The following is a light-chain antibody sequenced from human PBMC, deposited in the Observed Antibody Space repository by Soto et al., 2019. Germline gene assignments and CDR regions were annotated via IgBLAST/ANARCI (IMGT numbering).Light chain of an antibody. Sequence: DIQMTQSPSTLSASVGDRVSITCRASQSVTDWLAWYQQKPGKAPRLLIYKASNLQSGVPSRFSGSGSGTEFTLTISSLQPDDSATYFCQQYNTYSLTFAGGTKV. J-gene: IGKJ4*01. CDR2: KAS. CDR1: QSVTDW. V-gene: IGKV1-5*03. CDR3: QQYNTYSLT.